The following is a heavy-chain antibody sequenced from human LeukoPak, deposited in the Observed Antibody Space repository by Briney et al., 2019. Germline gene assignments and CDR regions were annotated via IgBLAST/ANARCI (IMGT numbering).Heavy chain of an antibody. V-gene: IGHV3-74*01. D-gene: IGHD4-23*01. CDR3: VRGNDYGGPHY. CDR1: GFTFSSYW. J-gene: IGHJ4*02. CDR2: TDRDGSRI. Sequence: GGSLRLSCAVSGFTFSSYWMHWVRQAPGKGLVWVSRTDRDGSRINYADSVKGRFTISRDNGKNTLFLQMNSLRAEDAAVYYCVRGNDYGGPHYWGQGTLVTVSS.